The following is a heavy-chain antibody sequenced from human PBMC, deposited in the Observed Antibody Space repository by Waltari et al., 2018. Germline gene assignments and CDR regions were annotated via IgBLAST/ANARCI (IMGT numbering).Heavy chain of an antibody. CDR1: PGSIRSFY. CDR3: ARTAPPYSNAAYGGWSDP. J-gene: IGHJ5*02. Sequence: QVQLQESGPGLVKPSETLSLTCTVAPGSIRSFYWSWIRRPPGKGLEWIGYIYHSGITSYNPSLKGRVTIGVDTSKNQFSLKMRSVTAADTAVYYCARTAPPYSNAAYGGWSDPWGQGTLVTVSS. V-gene: IGHV4-59*08. CDR2: IYHSGIT. D-gene: IGHD4-4*01.